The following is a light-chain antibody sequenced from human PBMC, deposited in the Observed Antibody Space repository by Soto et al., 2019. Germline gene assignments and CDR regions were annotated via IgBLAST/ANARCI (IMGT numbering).Light chain of an antibody. V-gene: IGKV3-11*01. CDR2: DVS. CDR1: QSVSKY. Sequence: EIVLTQSPATLSLSPGERATLSCRASQSVSKYLAWYQQRPGQAPRLLIFDVSYRATGTPARFSGSGSGTDFTLTISSQEPEDFAVYYCQQRTNWQLTFGGGTRVEIK. J-gene: IGKJ4*01. CDR3: QQRTNWQLT.